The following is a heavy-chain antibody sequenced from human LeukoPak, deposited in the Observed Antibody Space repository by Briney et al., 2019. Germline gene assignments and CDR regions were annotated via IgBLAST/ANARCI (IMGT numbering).Heavy chain of an antibody. D-gene: IGHD2-21*01. CDR3: AKDREVLAYCGGECFQSGVDY. CDR1: GFTFSSYG. Sequence: GGSLRLSCAASGFTFSSYGMHWVRQAPGKGLEWVAFIRYDGSNKYYADSVKGRFTISRDNSKNTLYLQMNSLRAEDTAVYYCAKDREVLAYCGGECFQSGVDYWGQGILVTVSS. CDR2: IRYDGSNK. V-gene: IGHV3-30*02. J-gene: IGHJ4*02.